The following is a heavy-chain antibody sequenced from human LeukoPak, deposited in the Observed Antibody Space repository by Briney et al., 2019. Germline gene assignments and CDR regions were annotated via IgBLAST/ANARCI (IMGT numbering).Heavy chain of an antibody. J-gene: IGHJ4*02. V-gene: IGHV4-4*07. CDR2: IYTSGST. CDR3: ARDGMYYYDSSGYYYFDY. D-gene: IGHD3-22*01. Sequence: SETLSLTCTASGGSISSYYWSWIRQPAGKGLEWIGRIYTSGSTNYNPSLKSRVTMSVDTSKNQFSLKLSSVTAADTAVYYCARDGMYYYDSSGYYYFDYWGQGTLVTVSS. CDR1: GGSISSYY.